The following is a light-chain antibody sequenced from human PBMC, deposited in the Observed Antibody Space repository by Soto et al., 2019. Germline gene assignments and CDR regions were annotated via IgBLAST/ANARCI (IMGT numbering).Light chain of an antibody. Sequence: EIVMTQSPVTLSLSPGESATLSCRASERISNNLAWYQQKPGQAPRLLIYSASTRATGIPARFIGSGSATEFTLTIGSLQSEDFAVYYCQQYSNWLTWTFGQGTKVDIK. CDR3: QQYSNWLTWT. CDR1: ERISNN. CDR2: SAS. J-gene: IGKJ1*01. V-gene: IGKV3D-15*01.